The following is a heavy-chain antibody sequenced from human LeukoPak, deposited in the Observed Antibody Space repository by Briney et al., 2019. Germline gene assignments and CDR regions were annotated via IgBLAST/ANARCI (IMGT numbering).Heavy chain of an antibody. V-gene: IGHV4-59*12. CDR2: IYYSGGT. J-gene: IGHJ4*02. Sequence: SETLSLTCTVSGGSISSYYWSWIRQPPGKGLEWIGYIYYSGGTNYNPSLKSRVTISVDTSKNQFSLKLSSVTAADTAVYYCARDNGYCSGGSCYVYYFDYWGQGTLVTVSS. D-gene: IGHD2-15*01. CDR3: ARDNGYCSGGSCYVYYFDY. CDR1: GGSISSYY.